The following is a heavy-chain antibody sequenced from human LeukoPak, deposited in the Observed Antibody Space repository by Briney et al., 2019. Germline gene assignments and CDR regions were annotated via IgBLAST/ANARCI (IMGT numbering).Heavy chain of an antibody. CDR2: MNPNSGNT. J-gene: IGHJ3*02. V-gene: IGHV1-8*03. CDR1: GYTFTSYD. Sequence: ASVKVSCKASGYTFTSYDINWVRQATGQGLEWMGWMNPNSGNTGYAQKFQGRVTITRNTSISTAYMELSSLRSEDTAVYYCARILDSYCSSTSCYTASYAFDIWGQGTMVTVSS. CDR3: ARILDSYCSSTSCYTASYAFDI. D-gene: IGHD2-2*02.